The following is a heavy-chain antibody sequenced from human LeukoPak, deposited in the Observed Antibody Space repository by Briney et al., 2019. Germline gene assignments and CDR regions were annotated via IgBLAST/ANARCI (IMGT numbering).Heavy chain of an antibody. D-gene: IGHD2-15*01. Sequence: GGSLRLSCAASGFTFSTYSTNWVRQAPGKGLEWVSSISSSNNYIYYADSMKGRFTIYRDNAKNSLYPQKKSLKAEDTAVYYCAREGGMVAATSSFDYWGQGTLVTVSS. CDR2: ISSSNNYI. CDR1: GFTFSTYS. CDR3: AREGGMVAATSSFDY. J-gene: IGHJ4*02. V-gene: IGHV3-21*01.